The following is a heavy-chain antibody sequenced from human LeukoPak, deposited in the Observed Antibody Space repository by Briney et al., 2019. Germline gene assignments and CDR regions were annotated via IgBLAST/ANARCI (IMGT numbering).Heavy chain of an antibody. CDR3: ARAYRNYYGSGSPSGDV. CDR2: INWNGGST. J-gene: IGHJ6*04. D-gene: IGHD3-10*01. V-gene: IGHV3-20*04. Sequence: GGSLRLSCAASGFTFDDYGMSWVRQAPGKGLEWVSGINWNGGSTGYADSVKGRFTISRDNAKNSLYLQMNSLRAEDTALYYCARAYRNYYGSGSPSGDVWGKGTTVTVSS. CDR1: GFTFDDYG.